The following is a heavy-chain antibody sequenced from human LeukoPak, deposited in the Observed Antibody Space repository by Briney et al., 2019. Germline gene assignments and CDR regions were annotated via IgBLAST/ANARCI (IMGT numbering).Heavy chain of an antibody. V-gene: IGHV3-30-3*01. Sequence: GGSLRLSCAASGFTFSSYAMHWVRQAPGKGLEWVAVISYDGSNKYYADSVKGRFTISRDNSKNTLYLQMNSLRAEDTAVYYCARVRGVVPAAIRGEFDYWGQGTLVTVSS. CDR1: GFTFSSYA. CDR3: ARVRGVVPAAIRGEFDY. J-gene: IGHJ4*02. CDR2: ISYDGSNK. D-gene: IGHD2-2*01.